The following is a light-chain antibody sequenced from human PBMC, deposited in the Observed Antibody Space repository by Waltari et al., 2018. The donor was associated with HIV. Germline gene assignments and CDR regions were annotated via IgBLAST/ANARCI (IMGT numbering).Light chain of an antibody. J-gene: IGKJ5*01. Sequence: DIQMTQSPSSLSASVGDRVTITCRASQSITTYLNWYQQKPGKAPKLLIYAASSLQSGVPSRFSGSGSGTDFTLTISSLQPEDFATYYCQQSYSNTKTFGQGTRVEI. CDR1: QSITTY. CDR3: QQSYSNTKT. V-gene: IGKV1-39*01. CDR2: AAS.